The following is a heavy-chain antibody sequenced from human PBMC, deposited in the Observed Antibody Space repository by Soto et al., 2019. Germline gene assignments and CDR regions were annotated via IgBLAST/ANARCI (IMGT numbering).Heavy chain of an antibody. D-gene: IGHD6-19*01. J-gene: IGHJ4*02. CDR2: INQDGGVT. CDR3: ARCYRGSGRYFFDY. CDR1: GFTLISSS. Sequence: PRGALRLYCVATGFTLISSSLGGIRQAPGNWLEWVANINQDGGVTYSVDSVEGRFNISRDNTKDSRYRQMNSLRGEDTAIYYCARCYRGSGRYFFDYWGQGTPVTVSS. V-gene: IGHV3-7*01.